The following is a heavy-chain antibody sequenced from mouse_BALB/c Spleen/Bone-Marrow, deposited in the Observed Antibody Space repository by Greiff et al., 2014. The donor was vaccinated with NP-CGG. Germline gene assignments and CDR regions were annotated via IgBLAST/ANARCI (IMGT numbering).Heavy chain of an antibody. D-gene: IGHD2-3*01. CDR3: ARSHGYYPYWYFDV. J-gene: IGHJ1*01. CDR1: GYTFTSYW. Sequence: QVQLKESGAELVKPGAPVKLSCKASGYTFTSYWMNWVKQRPGRGLKWIGRIDPSDSETHYNQKFKDKATLTVDKSSSTAYIQLSSLTSEDSAVYYCARSHGYYPYWYFDVWGAGTTVTVSS. V-gene: IGHV1-69*02. CDR2: IDPSDSET.